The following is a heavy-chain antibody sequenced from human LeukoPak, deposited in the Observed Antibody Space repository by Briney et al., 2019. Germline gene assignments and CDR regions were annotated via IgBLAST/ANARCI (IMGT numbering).Heavy chain of an antibody. D-gene: IGHD3-3*01. J-gene: IGHJ4*02. CDR2: IKSKNDGETT. V-gene: IGHV3-15*01. CDR3: VGSFLGY. CDR1: GLTLTNSW. Sequence: TGGSLRLSCAASGLTLTNSWMTWVRQAPGKGLEWVGRIKSKNDGETTDYTAPVKGRFIISRDDSKNTLYLQMNSLKTEDTAVYYCVGSFLGYWGRGTLVTVSS.